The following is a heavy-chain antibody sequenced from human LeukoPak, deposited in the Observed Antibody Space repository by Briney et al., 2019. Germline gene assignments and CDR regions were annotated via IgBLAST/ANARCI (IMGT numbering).Heavy chain of an antibody. D-gene: IGHD6-13*01. V-gene: IGHV3-23*01. Sequence: GGSLRLSCAASGFTFSGYAMAWVRRAPGKGLEWVSSITITGSSPSYADSVKGRFTVSRDNSKNTLYLQMNSLRAEDTAVYFCAKSSSSWPNYFNYWGQGTLVTVSS. CDR1: GFTFSGYA. CDR2: ITITGSSP. CDR3: AKSSSSWPNYFNY. J-gene: IGHJ4*02.